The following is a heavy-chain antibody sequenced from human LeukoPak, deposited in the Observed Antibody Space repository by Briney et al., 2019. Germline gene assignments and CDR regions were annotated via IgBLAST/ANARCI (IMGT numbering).Heavy chain of an antibody. J-gene: IGHJ6*04. D-gene: IGHD2-2*01. CDR1: GGTFSSYA. CDR3: ATPGKYCSSTSCYYYYGMDV. V-gene: IGHV1-69*13. Sequence: GASVKVSCKASGGTFSSYAISWVRQVPGQGLEWMGGIIPIFGTANYAQKFQGRVTITADESTSTAYMELSSLRSEDTAVYYCATPGKYCSSTSCYYYYGMDVWGKGTTVTVSS. CDR2: IIPIFGTA.